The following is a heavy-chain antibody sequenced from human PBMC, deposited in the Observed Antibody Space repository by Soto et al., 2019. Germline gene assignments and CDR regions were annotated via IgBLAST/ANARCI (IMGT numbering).Heavy chain of an antibody. CDR1: CGSFSSSSYY. J-gene: IGHJ6*02. D-gene: IGHD6-13*01. V-gene: IGHV4-39*01. CDR3: ARGKEPIAAAGQNGMDV. Sequence: PEALSLTCPVSCGSFSSSSYYLCWIRQPPGKVLEWIGSIYYSGSTYYNPSLKSRVTISVDTSKNQFSLKLSSVTAADTAVYYCARGKEPIAAAGQNGMDVWGQGTTVTVSS. CDR2: IYYSGST.